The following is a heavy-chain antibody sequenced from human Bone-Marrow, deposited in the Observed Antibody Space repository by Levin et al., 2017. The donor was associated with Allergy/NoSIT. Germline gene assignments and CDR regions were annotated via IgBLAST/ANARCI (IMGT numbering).Heavy chain of an antibody. CDR1: GGSIRSDNYY. J-gene: IGHJ3*02. V-gene: IGHV4-31*03. Sequence: ASETLSLTCTVSGGSIRSDNYYWSWIRQHPEKGLEWIGYIHYTGRVHYNPSLKSRVTISLDTSKNHFSLTLTSVTAADTAVYYCAREVDTVTTTDAFDIWGQGTMVTVSS. D-gene: IGHD4-11*01. CDR3: AREVDTVTTTDAFDI. CDR2: IHYTGRV.